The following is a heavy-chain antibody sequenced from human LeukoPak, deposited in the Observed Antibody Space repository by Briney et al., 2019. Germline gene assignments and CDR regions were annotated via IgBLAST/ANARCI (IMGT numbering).Heavy chain of an antibody. D-gene: IGHD6-19*01. CDR3: ARAALSSGWKAGVNY. J-gene: IGHJ4*02. Sequence: GGSLRPSCAASGFTFNTYALHWVRQAPGKGLEWVAVISFDGINKYYADSVKGRFTLSRDNSKNTLSLQMNSLRAGDTAVYYCARAALSSGWKAGVNYWGQGTLVTVSS. CDR1: GFTFNTYA. V-gene: IGHV3-30*04. CDR2: ISFDGINK.